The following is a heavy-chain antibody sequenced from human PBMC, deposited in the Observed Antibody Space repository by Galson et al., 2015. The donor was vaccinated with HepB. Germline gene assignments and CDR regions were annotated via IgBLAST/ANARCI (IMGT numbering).Heavy chain of an antibody. Sequence: LRLSCAASGFTVSSNYMSWVRQAPGKGLEWVSVIYSGGSTYYADSVKGRFTISRDNSKNTLYLQMNSLRAEDTAVYYCAREARYSSSWYFDYWGQGTLVTVSS. CDR2: IYSGGST. D-gene: IGHD6-13*01. CDR3: AREARYSSSWYFDY. V-gene: IGHV3-66*01. CDR1: GFTVSSNY. J-gene: IGHJ4*02.